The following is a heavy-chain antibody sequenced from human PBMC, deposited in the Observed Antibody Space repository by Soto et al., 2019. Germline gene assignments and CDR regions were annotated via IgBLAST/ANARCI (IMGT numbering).Heavy chain of an antibody. CDR1: GFTFSSHA. V-gene: IGHV3-30*04. CDR2: ISYDGSIK. CDR3: AREWSTAGDLDY. Sequence: QVQLLESGGGVVQPGRSLRLSCAASGFTFSSHAIQWVRQAPGKGLEWVAVISYDGSIKYYADSVKGRFTISRDNSKNTAYLQMNSLRAEDTAVFYCAREWSTAGDLDYCGQGTLGIVSS. J-gene: IGHJ4*02. D-gene: IGHD3-16*01.